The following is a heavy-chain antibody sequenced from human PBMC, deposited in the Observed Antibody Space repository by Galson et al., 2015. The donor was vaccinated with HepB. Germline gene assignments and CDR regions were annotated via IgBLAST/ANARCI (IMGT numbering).Heavy chain of an antibody. D-gene: IGHD3-22*01. CDR2: MNPNSGNT. CDR3: AKDIPPYYYDSSGYLPSVDY. Sequence: SVKVSCKASGYTFTSYDINWVRQATGQGLEWMGWMNPNSGNTGYAQKFQGRVTMTRNTSISTAYMELSSLRSEDTAVYYCAKDIPPYYYDSSGYLPSVDYWGQGTLVTVSS. J-gene: IGHJ4*02. V-gene: IGHV1-8*01. CDR1: GYTFTSYD.